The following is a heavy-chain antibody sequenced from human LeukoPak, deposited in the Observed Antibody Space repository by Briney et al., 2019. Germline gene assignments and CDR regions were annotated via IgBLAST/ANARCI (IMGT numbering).Heavy chain of an antibody. J-gene: IGHJ4*02. Sequence: GGSLRLPCAASGFTFSAYSMNWVRQAPGKGLEWVSYISSSGSNIHYADSVKGRFTISRDTGKNSLYLQMSSLRAEDTAVYYCARLASGSYPNYFDYWARDSWSPSPQ. CDR1: GFTFSAYS. D-gene: IGHD1-26*01. CDR2: ISSSGSNI. V-gene: IGHV3-48*01. CDR3: ARLASGSYPNYFDY.